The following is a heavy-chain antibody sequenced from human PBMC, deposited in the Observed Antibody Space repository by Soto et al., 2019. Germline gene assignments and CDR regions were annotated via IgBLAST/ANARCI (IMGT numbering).Heavy chain of an antibody. CDR3: ARDFYGGYTYGPGDY. CDR2: MHGDGGKI. V-gene: IGHV3-7*01. Sequence: LRLSCAASGFMFSAYWMSWVRQAPGKGLEWVANMHGDGGKIYYVDSVKGRFTISRDNAKRSLYLQMNSLRAEDTAVYYCARDFYGGYTYGPGDYWGQGALVTVSS. J-gene: IGHJ4*02. CDR1: GFMFSAYW. D-gene: IGHD5-18*01.